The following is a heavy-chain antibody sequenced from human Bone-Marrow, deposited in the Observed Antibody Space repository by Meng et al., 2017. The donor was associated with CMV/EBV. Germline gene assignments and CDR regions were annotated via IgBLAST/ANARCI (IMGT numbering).Heavy chain of an antibody. V-gene: IGHV3-66*02. D-gene: IGHD3-3*01. J-gene: IGHJ4*02. CDR2: IYRGGST. CDR3: ARDFYAADHY. CDR1: GFSVSNNY. Sequence: GESLKISCAASGFSVSNNYMTWVRQAPGKGLEWVSVIYRGGSTSYADSVKGRFTISRDNSKNTLYLHMNSLRAEDTAVYYCARDFYAADHYWGQGTLVTISS.